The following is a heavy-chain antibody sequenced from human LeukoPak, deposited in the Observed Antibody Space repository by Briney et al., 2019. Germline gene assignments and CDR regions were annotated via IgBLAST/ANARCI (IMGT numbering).Heavy chain of an antibody. J-gene: IGHJ6*02. V-gene: IGHV3-74*01. CDR3: ARYNYYYDLDV. CDR1: GFTFSSYW. Sequence: GGSLILSCAASGFTFSSYWMHWVRQAPGKGLVWVSRINSDGSTTGYADSVKGRFTISRDNAENTLHLQMNSLRAEDTAGYYCARYNYYYDLDVWGQGTTVTVSS. CDR2: INSDGSTT.